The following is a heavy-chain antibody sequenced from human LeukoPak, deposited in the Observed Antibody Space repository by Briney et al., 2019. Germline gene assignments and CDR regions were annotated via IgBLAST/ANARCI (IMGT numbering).Heavy chain of an antibody. J-gene: IGHJ4*02. CDR2: IDPSDSYT. D-gene: IGHD3-10*01. CDR3: ARTPPAMVRGAPKYYFDY. Sequence: GESLQISCKGSGSSFTSYWISWVRQMPGKGLEWMGRIDPSDSYTNYSPSFQGHVTISADKSISTAYLQWSSLKASDTAMYYCARTPPAMVRGAPKYYFDYWGQGTLVTVSS. CDR1: GSSFTSYW. V-gene: IGHV5-10-1*01.